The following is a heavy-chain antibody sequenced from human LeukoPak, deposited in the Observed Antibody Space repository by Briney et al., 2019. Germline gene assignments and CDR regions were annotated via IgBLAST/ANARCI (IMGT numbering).Heavy chain of an antibody. CDR2: IYYSGST. D-gene: IGHD6-19*01. Sequence: PSETLSLTCTVSGGSISSYYWSWIRQPPGEGLEWSGYIYYSGSTNYNPSLKSRVTISVDTSKNQFPLKLSSVTAADTAVYYCARHGSGWSRGYFDYWGQETLVTVSS. CDR1: GGSISSYY. CDR3: ARHGSGWSRGYFDY. J-gene: IGHJ4*02. V-gene: IGHV4-59*08.